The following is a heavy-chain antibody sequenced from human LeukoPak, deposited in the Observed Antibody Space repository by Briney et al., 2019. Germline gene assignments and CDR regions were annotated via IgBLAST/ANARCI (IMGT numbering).Heavy chain of an antibody. Sequence: GGSLRLSCAASGFTVSSNYMSWVRQAPGKGLEWVSVIYSGGNTYYADSVKGRFTISRVNSKNTLLLQMHSLRAEDTAVYYCARGLYYYDTSGYLYYWGQGTLVTVSS. CDR2: IYSGGNT. D-gene: IGHD3-22*01. V-gene: IGHV3-53*01. CDR3: ARGLYYYDTSGYLYY. J-gene: IGHJ4*02. CDR1: GFTVSSNY.